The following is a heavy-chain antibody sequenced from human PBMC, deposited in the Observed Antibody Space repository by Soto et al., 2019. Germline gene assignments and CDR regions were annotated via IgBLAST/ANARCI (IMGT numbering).Heavy chain of an antibody. D-gene: IGHD1-20*01. Sequence: SETLSLTCTVSGGSISSYYWSWIRQPAGKGLEWIGRIYASGSTNYNPSLNSRVTMSVDTSKNQFSLKLSSVTAADTAVYYCARDRAVTGNDNWFGPWGQGTLVTVSS. CDR3: ARDRAVTGNDNWFGP. V-gene: IGHV4-4*07. CDR1: GGSISSYY. CDR2: IYASGST. J-gene: IGHJ5*02.